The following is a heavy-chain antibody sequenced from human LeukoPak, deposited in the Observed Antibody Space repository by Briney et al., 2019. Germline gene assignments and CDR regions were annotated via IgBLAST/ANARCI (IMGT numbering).Heavy chain of an antibody. D-gene: IGHD3-10*01. CDR3: TTELYGGPDN. Sequence: GGSLRLSCAASGFIFSNAWMSWVRQAPGKGLEWVGRIISKANGGATQYAAPVKGRFTISRDDSKRTLYLQMNSLKTEHTAVYYCTTELYGGPDNWGQGTLVTVSS. CDR1: GFIFSNAW. CDR2: IISKANGGAT. V-gene: IGHV3-15*01. J-gene: IGHJ4*02.